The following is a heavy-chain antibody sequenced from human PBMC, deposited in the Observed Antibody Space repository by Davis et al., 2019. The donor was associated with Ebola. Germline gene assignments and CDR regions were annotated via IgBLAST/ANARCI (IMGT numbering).Heavy chain of an antibody. D-gene: IGHD6-19*01. V-gene: IGHV1-2*02. CDR1: GYTLTDYQ. Sequence: ASVKVSCKASGYTLTDYQMHWVRQAPGQGLEWMGGINPISGDTNYAEKFQGRVTMTRDTSISTVYMELTSLRSDDTAVYYCAKDWYSSGWFFDYWGQGTLVTVSS. CDR2: INPISGDT. CDR3: AKDWYSSGWFFDY. J-gene: IGHJ4*02.